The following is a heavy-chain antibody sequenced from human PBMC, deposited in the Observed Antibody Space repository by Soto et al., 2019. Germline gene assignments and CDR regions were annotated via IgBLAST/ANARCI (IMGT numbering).Heavy chain of an antibody. CDR2: ISGSGGST. CDR3: EIPDYGDSQGLFDY. J-gene: IGHJ4*02. V-gene: IGHV3-23*01. CDR1: GFTFSSYA. Sequence: EVQLLEAGGGLVQPGGSLRLSCAASGFTFSSYAMSWVRQAPGKGLEWVSAISGSGGSTYYADSVKGRFTISRDNSKNTLYLQMNSLSAEDTAVYDCEIPDYGDSQGLFDYWGQGTLVTVSS. D-gene: IGHD4-17*01.